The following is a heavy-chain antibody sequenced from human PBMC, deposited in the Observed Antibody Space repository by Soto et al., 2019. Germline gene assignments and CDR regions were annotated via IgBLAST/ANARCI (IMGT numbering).Heavy chain of an antibody. J-gene: IGHJ4*02. CDR2: ISGGGDTT. D-gene: IGHD3-10*01. CDR1: GFTFNNYA. Sequence: EVQLLESGGGLVQPGGSLRLSCAASGFTFNNYAMTWVRQAPGKGLEWVSAISGGGDTTSYADSVKGRFTVSRDGSKNTLYLQMSSLRAEDTALYXXAXXXXXSGSLTPRVDFWGQGTLVTVSS. CDR3: AXXXXXSGSLTPRVDF. V-gene: IGHV3-23*01.